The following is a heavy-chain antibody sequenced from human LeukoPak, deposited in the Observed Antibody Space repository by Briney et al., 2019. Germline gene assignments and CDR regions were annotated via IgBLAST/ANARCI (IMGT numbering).Heavy chain of an antibody. Sequence: SETLSLTCTVSGGSISSYYWSWIRQPPGKGLEWIGYIYYSGSTNYNPSLKSRVTISVDTSKNQFSLKLSSVTAADTAVYYCARVYSSSRYSVDYWGQGTLVTVSS. CDR3: ARVYSSSRYSVDY. D-gene: IGHD6-13*01. V-gene: IGHV4-59*01. J-gene: IGHJ4*02. CDR1: GGSISSYY. CDR2: IYYSGST.